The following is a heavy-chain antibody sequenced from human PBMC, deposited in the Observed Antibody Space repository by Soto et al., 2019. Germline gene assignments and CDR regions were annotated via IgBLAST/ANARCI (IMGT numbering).Heavy chain of an antibody. J-gene: IGHJ3*02. CDR3: ARAILTGYYNVIDAFDI. D-gene: IGHD3-9*01. CDR1: GGSISSYY. CDR2: IYYSGST. V-gene: IGHV4-59*01. Sequence: SETLSLTCTVSGGSISSYYWSWIRQPPGKGLEWIGYIYYSGSTNYNPSLKSRVTISVDTSKNQFSLKLSSVTAADTAVYYCARAILTGYYNVIDAFDIWGQWTMVTVSS.